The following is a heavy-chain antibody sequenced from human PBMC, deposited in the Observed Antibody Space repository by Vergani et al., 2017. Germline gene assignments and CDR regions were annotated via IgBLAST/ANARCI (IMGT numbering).Heavy chain of an antibody. Sequence: EVQLVESGGGLVQPGGSLRLSCAASGFTFSSYSMNWVRQAPGKGLEWVSYISSSSSTIYYADSVKGRFTFSRDNAKNSLYLQMNSLRAEDTAVYYCASLTSRRYYDSSGFGDAFDIWGQGTMVTVSS. V-gene: IGHV3-48*01. CDR1: GFTFSSYS. CDR2: ISSSSSTI. CDR3: ASLTSRRYYDSSGFGDAFDI. J-gene: IGHJ3*02. D-gene: IGHD3-22*01.